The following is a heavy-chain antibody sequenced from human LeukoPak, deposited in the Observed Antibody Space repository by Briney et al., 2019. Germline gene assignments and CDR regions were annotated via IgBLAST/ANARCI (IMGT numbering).Heavy chain of an antibody. V-gene: IGHV4-61*02. Sequence: SETLSLTCTVSGGSISSGSYYWSWIRQPAGKGLEWIGRIYTSGSTNYNPSPKSRVTISVDTSKNQFSLKLSSVTAADTAVYYCARYNYGGDAFDIWGKGTMVTVSS. J-gene: IGHJ3*02. D-gene: IGHD1-20*01. CDR2: IYTSGST. CDR3: ARYNYGGDAFDI. CDR1: GGSISSGSYY.